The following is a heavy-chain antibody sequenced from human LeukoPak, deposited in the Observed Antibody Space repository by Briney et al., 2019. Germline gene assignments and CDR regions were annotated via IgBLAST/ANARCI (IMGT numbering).Heavy chain of an antibody. D-gene: IGHD1-7*01. CDR1: AFTFSNYA. J-gene: IGHJ4*02. V-gene: IGHV3-23*01. CDR2: ITGSGSST. CDR3: VSYNWNYPEY. Sequence: GGSLRLSCAASAFTFSNYAMHWVRQAPGKGLEWVSVITGSGSSTSYADSVKGRFTMSRDNSKNTLYLQMNSLRDDDTAVYYCVSYNWNYPEYWGQGTLVTVSS.